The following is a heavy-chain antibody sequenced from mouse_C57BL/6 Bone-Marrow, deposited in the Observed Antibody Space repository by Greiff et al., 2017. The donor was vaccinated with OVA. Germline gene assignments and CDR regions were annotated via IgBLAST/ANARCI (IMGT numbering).Heavy chain of an antibody. CDR1: GYTFTSYW. Sequence: VQLQQSGAELVKPGASVKLSCKASGYTFTSYWMHWVKQRPGRGLEWIGRIIPSSGGTKYNEKFKSKATLTVDKPSSTAYNQLSSLTSEDSAVDYGAGRGLIRAYFDYWGQGTTLTVSA. D-gene: IGHD3-1*01. CDR3: AGRGLIRAYFDY. CDR2: IIPSSGGT. V-gene: IGHV1-72*01. J-gene: IGHJ2*01.